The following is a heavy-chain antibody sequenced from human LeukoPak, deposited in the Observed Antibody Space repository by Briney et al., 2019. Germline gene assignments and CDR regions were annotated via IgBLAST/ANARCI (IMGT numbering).Heavy chain of an antibody. CDR2: ISAHNGNT. V-gene: IGHV1-18*01. D-gene: IGHD3-22*01. CDR3: ARETYYYDSSGPHDAFDI. J-gene: IGHJ3*02. CDR1: GYTFTSYG. Sequence: ASVKVSCTASGYTFTSYGISWVRQAPGQGLEWMGWISAHNGNTNYAQKLQGRVTMTTDTSTSTAYMELRSLRSDDTAVYYCARETYYYDSSGPHDAFDIWGQGTMVTASS.